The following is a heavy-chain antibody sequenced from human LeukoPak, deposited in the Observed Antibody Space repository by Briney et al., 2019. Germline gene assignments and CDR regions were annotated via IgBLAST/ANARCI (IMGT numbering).Heavy chain of an antibody. Sequence: SETLSLTYTVSGGSISSYYWSWIRQPAGKGLEWIGRIYTSGSTNYNPSLKSRVTMSVDTSKNQFSLKLSSVTAADTAVYYCARDFGDYYDSSGYNWFDPWGQGTLVTVSS. CDR3: ARDFGDYYDSSGYNWFDP. CDR1: GGSISSYY. J-gene: IGHJ5*02. D-gene: IGHD3-22*01. CDR2: IYTSGST. V-gene: IGHV4-4*07.